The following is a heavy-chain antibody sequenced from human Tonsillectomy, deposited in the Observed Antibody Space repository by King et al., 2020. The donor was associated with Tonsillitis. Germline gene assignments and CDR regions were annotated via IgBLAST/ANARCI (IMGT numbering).Heavy chain of an antibody. V-gene: IGHV3-30*02. CDR1: GFTFRIYG. CDR2: IRYDGSNK. J-gene: IGHJ4*02. CDR3: AKDFYDSAWGSCLPPGDY. D-gene: IGHD3-16*01. Sequence: QLVQSGGGVVQPGGSLRLSCVASGFTFRIYGMHWVRQAPGKGLEWVAFIRYDGSNKYNADSVKGRFTISRDNSKNTLYLQMNSLRAEDTAVYYCAKDFYDSAWGSCLPPGDYWGQGTLVTVSS.